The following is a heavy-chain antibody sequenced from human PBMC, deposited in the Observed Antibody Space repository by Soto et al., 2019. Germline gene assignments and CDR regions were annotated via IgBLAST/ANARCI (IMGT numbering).Heavy chain of an antibody. Sequence: QVQLVESGGGVVQPGRSLRLSCAASGFTFSSYAMHWVRQAPGKGLEWVAVISYDGSNKYYADSVKGRFTISRDNSKNTLYLQMNSLRAEDTAVYYCARESGTWIQLLPNYDSSGYYSYWGQGTLVTVSS. CDR3: ARESGTWIQLLPNYDSSGYYSY. CDR1: GFTFSSYA. V-gene: IGHV3-30-3*01. D-gene: IGHD3-22*01. J-gene: IGHJ4*02. CDR2: ISYDGSNK.